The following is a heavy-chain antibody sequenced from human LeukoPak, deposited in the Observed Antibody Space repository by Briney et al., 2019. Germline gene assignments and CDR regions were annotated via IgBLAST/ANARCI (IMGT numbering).Heavy chain of an antibody. Sequence: SETLSLTCAVYGGSFSGYYWGWIRPRPGKGLEWSGEIYHSGSTNYNPSLKSRVTISVDKSKNQVSLKLSSVTAADTAVYYCAREGIAVAGSAVYYYYYMDVWGKGTTVTVSS. V-gene: IGHV4-34*01. CDR1: GGSFSGYY. CDR3: AREGIAVAGSAVYYYYYMDV. J-gene: IGHJ6*03. CDR2: IYHSGST. D-gene: IGHD6-19*01.